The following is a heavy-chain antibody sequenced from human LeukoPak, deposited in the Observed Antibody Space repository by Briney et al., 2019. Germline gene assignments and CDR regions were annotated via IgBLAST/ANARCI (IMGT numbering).Heavy chain of an antibody. V-gene: IGHV3-48*03. J-gene: IGHJ4*02. D-gene: IGHD3-22*01. CDR1: GFTFSSYE. CDR2: ITTSGSTT. CDR3: AREAYDSSLY. Sequence: GGSLRLSCAASGFTFSSYEMNWVRQAPGKGLEWVSYITTSGSTTYYADSVKGRFTISRDNAKNSRFLQMNSLRAEDTAVYYCAREAYDSSLYWGQGTLVTVSS.